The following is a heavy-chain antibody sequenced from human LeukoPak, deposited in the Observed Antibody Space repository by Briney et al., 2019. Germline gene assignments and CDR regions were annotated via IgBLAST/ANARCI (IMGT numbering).Heavy chain of an antibody. V-gene: IGHV4-59*01. CDR3: ARLYSSSLGRVFDY. Sequence: KPSETLSLTCTVSGGSISSYYWSWIRQPPGKGLEWIGYIYYSGSTNYNPFLKSRVTISVDTSKNQFSLKLSSVTAADTAVYYCARLYSSSLGRVFDYWGQGTLVTVSS. CDR1: GGSISSYY. D-gene: IGHD6-13*01. J-gene: IGHJ4*02. CDR2: IYYSGST.